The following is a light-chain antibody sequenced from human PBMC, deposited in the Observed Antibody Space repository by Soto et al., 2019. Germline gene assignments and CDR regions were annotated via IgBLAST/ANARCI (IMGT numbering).Light chain of an antibody. CDR3: QQYNNXXFS. J-gene: IGKJ5*01. CDR2: DIS. CDR1: QDVTTN. V-gene: IGKV3-15*01. Sequence: EIRMTQFPATVSASPGEGVXXXXXAAQDVTTNFAWYQVKRGQPXRLLIHDISTRATGXPARFRGSGSGTEFTLSISGLQSEDFAVYFCQQYNNXXFSFGQGTRLEIK.